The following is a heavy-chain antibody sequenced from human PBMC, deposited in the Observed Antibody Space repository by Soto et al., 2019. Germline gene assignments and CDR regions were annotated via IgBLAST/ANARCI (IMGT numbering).Heavy chain of an antibody. J-gene: IGHJ3*02. V-gene: IGHV3-33*01. CDR3: ARDVYSSGCYSNDAFDS. D-gene: IGHD6-19*01. CDR1: GFTFSSYG. Sequence: QVQLVESGGGVVQPGRSLRLSCAASGFTFSSYGMHWVRQAPGKGLEWVAVIWYDGSNKYYADSVKGRFTISRDNSKKTLYLQMNSLRAEDTAVYYCARDVYSSGCYSNDAFDSWGQGTMGTVSS. CDR2: IWYDGSNK.